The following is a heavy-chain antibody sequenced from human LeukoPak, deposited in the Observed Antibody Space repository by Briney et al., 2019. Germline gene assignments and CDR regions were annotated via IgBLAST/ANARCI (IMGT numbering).Heavy chain of an antibody. J-gene: IGHJ4*02. D-gene: IGHD6-19*01. CDR3: AKFDRQWSRFFPFDY. Sequence: GGSLRLSCAASGFTFSSYSMNWVHQAPGKGLEWVSSISSSSSYIYYADSVKGRFTISRDNAKNSLYLQMNSLRAEDTAVYYCAKFDRQWSRFFPFDYWGQGTLVTVSS. CDR2: ISSSSSYI. V-gene: IGHV3-21*01. CDR1: GFTFSSYS.